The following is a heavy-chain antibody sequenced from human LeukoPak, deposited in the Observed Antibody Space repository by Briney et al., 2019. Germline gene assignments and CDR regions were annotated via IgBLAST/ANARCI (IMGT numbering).Heavy chain of an antibody. D-gene: IGHD6-6*01. CDR1: GGSISSYY. V-gene: IGHV4-59*01. CDR2: IYYSGST. J-gene: IGHJ4*02. CDR3: GRYREQLVSFDY. Sequence: SETLSLTCTVSGGSISSYYWSWIRQPPGKGLEWIGYIYYSGSTNYNPSLESRVTISVDTSKNQFSLKLSSVTAADTAVYYCGRYREQLVSFDYWGQGTLVTVSS.